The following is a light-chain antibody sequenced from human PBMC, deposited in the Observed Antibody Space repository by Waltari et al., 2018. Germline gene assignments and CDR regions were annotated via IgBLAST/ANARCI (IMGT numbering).Light chain of an antibody. V-gene: IGKV1-5*03. Sequence: DIQMTHTTSTLSASVSDRVSITCRASQEVNSWLTWYQQKPGKAPKLLSYRTSRLESGVPSRCSGSGSGTEFTLIISSLQPDDFATYYCQHYDSYSPWTFGQGTRVEV. J-gene: IGKJ1*01. CDR1: QEVNSW. CDR2: RTS. CDR3: QHYDSYSPWT.